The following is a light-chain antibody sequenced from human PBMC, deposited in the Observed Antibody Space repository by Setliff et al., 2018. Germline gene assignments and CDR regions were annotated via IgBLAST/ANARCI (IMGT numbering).Light chain of an antibody. J-gene: IGLJ1*01. V-gene: IGLV2-14*03. CDR2: AVS. Sequence: QSVLTQPASVSGSPGQSITISCSGTSSDVGSYDLVSWYQQHPGKAPKLIIYAVSDRPSGVSNRFSGSKAGNTASLTISGLQAEDEADYYCSAYTSSSTYVFGIGTKVTVL. CDR3: SAYTSSSTYV. CDR1: SSDVGSYDL.